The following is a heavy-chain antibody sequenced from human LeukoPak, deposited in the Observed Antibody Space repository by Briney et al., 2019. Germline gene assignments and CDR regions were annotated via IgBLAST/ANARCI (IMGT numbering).Heavy chain of an antibody. CDR2: ISTSGGST. CDR1: GFTFSSYA. D-gene: IGHD3-22*01. J-gene: IGHJ4*02. Sequence: PGWSLRLSCAASGFTFSSYAMSWVRQAPGKGLERVSGISTSGGSTSYADSVKGRFTISRDNPRNTLYMQMHSLRAEDTAVYYCAIMHPYYDGSGYWVQWGQGTLVTVSS. V-gene: IGHV3-23*01. CDR3: AIMHPYYDGSGYWVQ.